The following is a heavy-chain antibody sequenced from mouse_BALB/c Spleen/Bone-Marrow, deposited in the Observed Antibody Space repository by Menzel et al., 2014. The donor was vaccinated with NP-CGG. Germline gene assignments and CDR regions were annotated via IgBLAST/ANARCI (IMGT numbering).Heavy chain of an antibody. CDR2: INSDGTYT. CDR1: GFTFSNYG. V-gene: IGHV5-6*02. Sequence: EVKLVESGGDLVKPGGSLKLSCAASGFTFSNYGMSWVRQTPDKRLEWVATINSDGTYTYYPDSVNGQFTISRDNAKNTLYLQTISLKSEDSAMYYCTRRGSTMSTTCYPMDYWGQGTSVTVSS. D-gene: IGHD2-4*01. CDR3: TRRGSTMSTTCYPMDY. J-gene: IGHJ4*01.